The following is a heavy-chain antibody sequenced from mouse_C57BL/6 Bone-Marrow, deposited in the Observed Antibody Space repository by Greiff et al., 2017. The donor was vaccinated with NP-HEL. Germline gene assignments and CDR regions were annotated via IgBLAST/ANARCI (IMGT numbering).Heavy chain of an antibody. D-gene: IGHD1-1*01. CDR1: GYTFTNYW. CDR3: ARAYYGRRGFAY. Sequence: QVHVKQSGAELVRPGTSVKMSCKASGYTFTNYWIGWAKQRPGHGLEWIGDIYPGGGYTNYNEKFKGKATLTADKSSSTAYMQFSSLTSEDSAIYYCARAYYGRRGFAYCGQGTLVTVSA. CDR2: IYPGGGYT. J-gene: IGHJ3*01. V-gene: IGHV1-63*01.